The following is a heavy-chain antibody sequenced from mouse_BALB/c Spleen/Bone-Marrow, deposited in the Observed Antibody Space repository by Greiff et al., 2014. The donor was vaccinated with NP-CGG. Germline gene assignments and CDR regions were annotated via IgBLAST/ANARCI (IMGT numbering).Heavy chain of an antibody. Sequence: QVQLQQSGAELVRPGTSVKVSCKASGYAFTNYLIEWVKQRPGQGLEWIGVISPGSGGTNYNEKFKAKATLTADKSSSTAYMQLSSLTSDDSAVDFCARCLTGTKAMDYWGQGTSVTVSS. CDR1: GYAFTNYL. J-gene: IGHJ4*01. CDR2: ISPGSGGT. D-gene: IGHD4-1*01. CDR3: ARCLTGTKAMDY. V-gene: IGHV1-54*01.